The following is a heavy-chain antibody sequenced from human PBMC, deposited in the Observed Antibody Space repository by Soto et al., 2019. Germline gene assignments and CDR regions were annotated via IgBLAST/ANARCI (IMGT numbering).Heavy chain of an antibody. CDR3: ARKPVSSSWSRSCWFDP. D-gene: IGHD6-13*01. J-gene: IGHJ5*02. CDR1: GGSFGGYY. CDR2: INHSGST. Sequence: PSETLSLTCAVYGGSFGGYYGSWIRQPPGKGLEWIGEINHSGSTNYNPSLKSRVTISVDTSKNQFSLKLSSVTAADTAVYYCARKPVSSSWSRSCWFDPWGQGTLVTVSS. V-gene: IGHV4-34*01.